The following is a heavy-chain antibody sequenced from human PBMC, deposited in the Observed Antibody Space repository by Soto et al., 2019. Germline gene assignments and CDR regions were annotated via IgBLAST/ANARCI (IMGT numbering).Heavy chain of an antibody. J-gene: IGHJ6*02. CDR1: GFTFSRYG. D-gene: IGHD2-2*01. Sequence: SGGSLRLSCAASGFTFSRYGMHWVRQAPGKGLEWVAVIPYYGSNKYYADSVKGRFTISRDNSKNTLYLQMNSLRAEDTAVYYCAQEVEYYYTMDVWGQGXTVTVYS. CDR3: AQEVEYYYTMDV. CDR2: IPYYGSNK. V-gene: IGHV3-30*18.